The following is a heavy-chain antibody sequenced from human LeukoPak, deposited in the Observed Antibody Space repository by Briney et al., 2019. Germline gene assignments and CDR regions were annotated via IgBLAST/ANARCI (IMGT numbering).Heavy chain of an antibody. CDR2: IYHSGST. J-gene: IGHJ4*02. V-gene: IGHV4-30-2*01. D-gene: IGHD2-15*01. CDR1: GGSISTGGYS. Sequence: SETLSLTCAVSGGSISTGGYSWNWIRQPPGQGLEWIGYIYHSGSTDYNPSLKSRVTISVDKSKNQFSLNLSSVTAADTAVYFCARGCSGDSCYHPYFDHWGQGTLVTVSS. CDR3: ARGCSGDSCYHPYFDH.